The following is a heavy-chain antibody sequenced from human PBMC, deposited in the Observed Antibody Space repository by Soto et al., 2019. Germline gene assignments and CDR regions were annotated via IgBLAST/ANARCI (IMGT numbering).Heavy chain of an antibody. CDR3: AKESSGYNYGFYNYFDY. CDR2: ISSGGTYT. Sequence: EVQLVVSGGLVVRPGGSLRLSCAGSGFTFSNYAMTWVRQAPGKGLEWVSAISSGGTYTDYADSVKGRFTLSRDNSKNMVYLQMNSLRAEDTAVYHCAKESSGYNYGFYNYFDYWGQGTLVTVSS. CDR1: GFTFSNYA. D-gene: IGHD5-18*01. J-gene: IGHJ4*02. V-gene: IGHV3-23*04.